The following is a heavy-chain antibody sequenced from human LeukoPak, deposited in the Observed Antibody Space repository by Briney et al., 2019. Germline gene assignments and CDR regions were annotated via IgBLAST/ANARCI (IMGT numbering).Heavy chain of an antibody. CDR2: IYYSGST. J-gene: IGHJ4*02. CDR1: GGSISSGGYY. D-gene: IGHD5-18*01. V-gene: IGHV4-31*03. CDR3: ARGPQTKSAYIYGHDSGAPFDY. Sequence: SQTLSLTCTVSGGSISSGGYYWSWIRQHPGKGLEWIGYIYYSGSTYYNPSLKSRVTISVDTSKNRFSLKLSSVTAADTAVYYCARGPQTKSAYIYGHDSGAPFDYWGQGTLLTVSS.